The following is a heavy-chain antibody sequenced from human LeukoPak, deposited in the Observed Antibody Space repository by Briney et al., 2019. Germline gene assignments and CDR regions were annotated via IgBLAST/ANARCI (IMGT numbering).Heavy chain of an antibody. CDR2: IDSNSGGT. Sequence: GASVKVSCKASGYSFTGYYIHWIRQAPGQGLECLGWIDSNSGGTTYAQKFQGRVTMTRDTSITTVYMELSRLTSDDTAVYSCARGGGSWVSYDHWGQGTLVTVSS. V-gene: IGHV1-2*02. CDR3: ARGGGSWVSYDH. D-gene: IGHD1-26*01. J-gene: IGHJ4*02. CDR1: GYSFTGYY.